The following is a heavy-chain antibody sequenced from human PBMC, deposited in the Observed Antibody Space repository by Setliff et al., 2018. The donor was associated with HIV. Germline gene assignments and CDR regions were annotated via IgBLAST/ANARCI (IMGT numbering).Heavy chain of an antibody. CDR1: GHTFSNYD. Sequence: GPSVKVSCKASGHTFSNYDVIWVRRATGQGLEWMGWMNPNSGDTGYAQKFQGRVIVTRDTSISTAYMELSSLTSADTAVYYCASGKGVRGVIITGGLDVWGKGTTVTVSS. D-gene: IGHD3-10*01. CDR3: ASGKGVRGVIITGGLDV. CDR2: MNPNSGDT. V-gene: IGHV1-8*01. J-gene: IGHJ6*04.